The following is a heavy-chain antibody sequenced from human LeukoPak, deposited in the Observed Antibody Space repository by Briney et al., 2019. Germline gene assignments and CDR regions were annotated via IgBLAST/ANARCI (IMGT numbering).Heavy chain of an antibody. V-gene: IGHV3-30-3*01. Sequence: GGSLRLSCAASGFAFSSFAMHWVRQAPGKGLEWVAVISYDGSNKYYADSVKGRFTISRDNSKNTLYLQMNSLRAEDTAVYYCARDFNSGSSSNGGDFDYWGQGTLVTVSS. D-gene: IGHD1-26*01. CDR2: ISYDGSNK. CDR1: GFAFSSFA. CDR3: ARDFNSGSSSNGGDFDY. J-gene: IGHJ4*02.